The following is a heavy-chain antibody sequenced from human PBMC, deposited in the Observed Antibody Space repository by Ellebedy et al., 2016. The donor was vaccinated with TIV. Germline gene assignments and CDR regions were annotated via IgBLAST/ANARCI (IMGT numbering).Heavy chain of an antibody. Sequence: GESLKISCAASGFSFSDYYMSWIRQAPGKGLEWVSYISRSGNTIYYADSVKGRFTISRDNAKNSLYLQMNSLRAEDTAVYYCARCPRTMIRGDYEYNWIDPWGQGTLVTVSS. D-gene: IGHD3-10*01. CDR2: ISRSGNTI. CDR1: GFSFSDYY. J-gene: IGHJ5*02. CDR3: ARCPRTMIRGDYEYNWIDP. V-gene: IGHV3-11*01.